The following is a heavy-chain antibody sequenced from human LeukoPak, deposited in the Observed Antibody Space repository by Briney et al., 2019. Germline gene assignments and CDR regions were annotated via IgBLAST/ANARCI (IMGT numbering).Heavy chain of an antibody. D-gene: IGHD1-26*01. J-gene: IGHJ6*02. CDR1: GGSFSGYS. CDR3: ARGGSPVGATPFSYYYYYGMDV. V-gene: IGHV4-30-2*01. CDR2: IYHSGST. Sequence: TLSLTCAVYGGSFSGYSWSWIRQPPGKGLEWIGYIYHSGSTYYNPSLKSRVTISVDRSKNQFSLKLSSVTAADTAVYYCARGGSPVGATPFSYYYYYGMDVWGQGTTVTVSS.